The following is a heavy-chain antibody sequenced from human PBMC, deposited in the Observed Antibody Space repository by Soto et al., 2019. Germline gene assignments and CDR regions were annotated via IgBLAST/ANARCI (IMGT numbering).Heavy chain of an antibody. CDR2: IRSKAYGGTT. V-gene: IGHV3-49*03. CDR3: TRVEMATVRHDAFDI. D-gene: IGHD4-4*01. J-gene: IGHJ3*02. CDR1: GFTFGDYA. Sequence: EVQLVESGGGLVQPGRSLRLSCTASGFTFGDYAMSWFRQAPGKGLEWVGFIRSKAYGGTTEYAASVKGRFTISRDDSKSIAYLQMNGLKTEDTAVYYCTRVEMATVRHDAFDIWGQGTMVTVSS.